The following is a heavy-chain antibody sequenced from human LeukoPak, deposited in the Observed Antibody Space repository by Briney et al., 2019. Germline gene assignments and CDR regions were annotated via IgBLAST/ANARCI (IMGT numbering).Heavy chain of an antibody. CDR2: IYYSGST. J-gene: IGHJ6*02. CDR3: VSQTAGYYYGMDV. CDR1: GGSISRNNYY. Sequence: SETLSLTCTVSGGSISRNNYYWGWLRQPPVKGMEWLATIYYSGSTYYNPSLKRRVTISVDTSKNQFSLKLNSVTAADTAVYYCVSQTAGYYYGMDVWGQGTTVSVSS. V-gene: IGHV4-39*01.